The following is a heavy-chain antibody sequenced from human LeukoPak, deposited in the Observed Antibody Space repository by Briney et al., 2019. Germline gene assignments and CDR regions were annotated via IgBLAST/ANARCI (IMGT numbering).Heavy chain of an antibody. D-gene: IGHD3-16*01. Sequence: TGGSLRLSCAAHGLTVSSAYVSSVRQAPGKGLEWVSVIYSGGSTYYADSVKGRFTISRDISKNTRYLQMNSLRVEASAVYCCARDSRIGLGGEFDYWGQGTLVTVSS. CDR2: IYSGGST. CDR1: GLTVSSAY. CDR3: ARDSRIGLGGEFDY. V-gene: IGHV3-53*01. J-gene: IGHJ4*02.